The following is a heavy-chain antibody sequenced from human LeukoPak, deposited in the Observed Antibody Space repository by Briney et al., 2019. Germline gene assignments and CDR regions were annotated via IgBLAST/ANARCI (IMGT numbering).Heavy chain of an antibody. Sequence: SETLSLTCTVSGGSISSYYWSWIRQPPGKGLEWIGYIHYSGSTNYNPSLKSRVTISVDTSKNQFSLKLSSVTAADTAVYYCARATLWFGELLSGDYYYYYMDVWGKGTTVTVSS. D-gene: IGHD3-10*01. CDR3: ARATLWFGELLSGDYYYYYMDV. CDR1: GGSISSYY. CDR2: IHYSGST. J-gene: IGHJ6*03. V-gene: IGHV4-59*01.